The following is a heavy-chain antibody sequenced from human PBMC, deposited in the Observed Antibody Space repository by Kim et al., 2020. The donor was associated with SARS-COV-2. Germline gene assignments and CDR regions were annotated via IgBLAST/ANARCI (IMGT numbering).Heavy chain of an antibody. Sequence: ASVKVSCKASGYTFTSYGISWVRQAPGQGLEWMGWISAYNGNTNYAQKLQGRVTMTTDTSTSTAYMELRSLRPDDTAVYYCARVRGSGTLTWFDPWGQGTLVTVSS. V-gene: IGHV1-18*01. CDR2: ISAYNGNT. CDR1: GYTFTSYG. D-gene: IGHD3-10*01. J-gene: IGHJ5*02. CDR3: ARVRGSGTLTWFDP.